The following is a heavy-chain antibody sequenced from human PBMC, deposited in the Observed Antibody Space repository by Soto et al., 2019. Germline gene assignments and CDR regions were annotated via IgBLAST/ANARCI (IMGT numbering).Heavy chain of an antibody. CDR2: IIPRSATS. J-gene: IGHJ4*02. CDR1: GDTFSTYT. Sequence: SVKVSCKASGDTFSTYTITWMRQAPGQGLEWMGGIIPRSATSKYAQKFQGRVTMTPDTSMNTAYMELRNLRSDDTAVYYCARVIAAAADFDYWGQGTLVTVSS. V-gene: IGHV1-69*06. CDR3: ARVIAAAADFDY. D-gene: IGHD6-13*01.